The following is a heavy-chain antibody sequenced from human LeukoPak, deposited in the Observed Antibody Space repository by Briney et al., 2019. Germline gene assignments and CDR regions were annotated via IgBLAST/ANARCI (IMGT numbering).Heavy chain of an antibody. V-gene: IGHV3-30*02. Sequence: GGSLRLSCAASGFIFSNYGMHWVRQAPGKGLQWVAIIWYDGSNKYYADSVKGRFTISRVNSKNTLYLQMNSLRAEDTAVYYCAKDKGSSYQDYWGQGTLVTVSS. CDR3: AKDKGSSYQDY. D-gene: IGHD6-13*01. J-gene: IGHJ4*02. CDR1: GFIFSNYG. CDR2: IWYDGSNK.